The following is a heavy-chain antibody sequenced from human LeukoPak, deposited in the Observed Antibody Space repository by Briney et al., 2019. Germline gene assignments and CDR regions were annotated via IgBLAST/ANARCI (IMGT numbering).Heavy chain of an antibody. D-gene: IGHD3-10*01. Sequence: ASVTVSCKASGYAFTSYDINWVRQAAGQGLEWMGWMNPNSGNTGYAQKFQGRVTMTRNTSISTAYMELSSLRSEDTAVYYCARARGVWGVITRWFAPWGQGTLVTVSS. CDR3: ARARGVWGVITRWFAP. V-gene: IGHV1-8*01. CDR2: MNPNSGNT. J-gene: IGHJ5*02. CDR1: GYAFTSYD.